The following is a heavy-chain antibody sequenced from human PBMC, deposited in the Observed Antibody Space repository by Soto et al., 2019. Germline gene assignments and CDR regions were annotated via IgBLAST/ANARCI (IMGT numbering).Heavy chain of an antibody. CDR2: ISSNDEK. CDR1: GFSLSNARMG. CDR3: ARFPMTTATSLWRGAYYYGMDV. J-gene: IGHJ6*02. D-gene: IGHD4-4*01. V-gene: IGHV2-26*01. Sequence: SGPTLVNPTEALTMTCTVSGFSLSNARMGVSWIRQPPGKALEWLAHISSNDEKSYSKSLKSRLTISKDTSKSQVVLTMTNMDPVDTATYYCARFPMTTATSLWRGAYYYGMDVWGQGTSVTVSS.